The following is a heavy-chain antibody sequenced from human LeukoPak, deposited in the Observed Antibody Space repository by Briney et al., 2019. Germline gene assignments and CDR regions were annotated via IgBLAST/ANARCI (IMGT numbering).Heavy chain of an antibody. D-gene: IGHD2-15*01. J-gene: IGHJ5*02. Sequence: GGSLRLSCAASGFTFSSYNMHWVRQAPGKGLEWVAYIQFDGSDNSYADSVKGRFTISRDNSKNTVYLQMNSLRTEDTALYYCAKASCYSLNIVACWFDPWGQGTLVTVSS. CDR1: GFTFSSYN. CDR3: AKASCYSLNIVACWFDP. V-gene: IGHV3-30*02. CDR2: IQFDGSDN.